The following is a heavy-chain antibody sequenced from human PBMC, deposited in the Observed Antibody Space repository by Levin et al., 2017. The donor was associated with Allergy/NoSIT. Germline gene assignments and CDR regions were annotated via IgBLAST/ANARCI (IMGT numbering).Heavy chain of an antibody. Sequence: PGESLKISCAVSGITFSDYGFHWVRQAPGKGLEWVAISSNDGNNQYYADSVKGRFTVSRDKSKNTLNLQMNTLSPDDTAVYYCAKGGSFDSWGQGTLVTVSS. V-gene: IGHV3-30*18. J-gene: IGHJ4*02. CDR3: AKGGSFDS. CDR2: SSNDGNNQ. CDR1: GITFSDYG. D-gene: IGHD3-10*01.